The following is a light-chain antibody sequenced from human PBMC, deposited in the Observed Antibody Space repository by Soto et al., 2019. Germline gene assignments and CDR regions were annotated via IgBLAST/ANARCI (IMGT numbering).Light chain of an antibody. J-gene: IGLJ1*01. CDR2: SDD. V-gene: IGLV1-40*01. CDR3: QSYDNNRDYV. Sequence: QSVLTQPPSVPGAPGQRVTISCTGSSSNIGAGYVVHWYQQLPGAAPKLLIFSDDNRPSGVPDRFSGSNSGTSASLTITGLQPEDEADYYCQSYDNNRDYVFGSGTKVTVL. CDR1: SSNIGAGYV.